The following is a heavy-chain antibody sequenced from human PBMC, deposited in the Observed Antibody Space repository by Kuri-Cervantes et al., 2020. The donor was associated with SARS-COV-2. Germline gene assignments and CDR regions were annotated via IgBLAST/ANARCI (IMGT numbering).Heavy chain of an antibody. V-gene: IGHV3-48*04. CDR1: GFTFSSYS. D-gene: IGHD2-15*01. CDR3: ARAYSGFDP. CDR2: ISSSSSTI. Sequence: GESLKISCAASGFTFSSYSMNWVRQAPGKGLEWVSYISSSSSTIYYADSVKGRFTISRDNAKNSLYLQMNSLRAEDTAVYYCARAYSGFDPWGQGTLVTVSS. J-gene: IGHJ5*02.